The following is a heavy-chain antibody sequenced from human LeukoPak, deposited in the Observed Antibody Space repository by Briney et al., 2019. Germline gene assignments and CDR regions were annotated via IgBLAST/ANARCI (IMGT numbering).Heavy chain of an antibody. CDR2: TYTGGST. CDR1: GFTFSSSA. D-gene: IGHD4-23*01. V-gene: IGHV3-53*01. Sequence: GGSLRLSCAASGFTFSSSAMSWVRQAPGKGLEWVSVTYTGGSTNYADSVKGRFSISRDNSKNTLYLQMNSLRAEDTAVYYCARVDVVTVGKNAFDIWGQGTMVTVSS. J-gene: IGHJ3*02. CDR3: ARVDVVTVGKNAFDI.